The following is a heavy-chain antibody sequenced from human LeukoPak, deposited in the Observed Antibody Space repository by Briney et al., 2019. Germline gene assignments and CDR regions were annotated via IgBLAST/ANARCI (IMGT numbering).Heavy chain of an antibody. CDR3: ARGELSSPYYFDY. CDR1: GGSISSGGYS. D-gene: IGHD3-16*02. V-gene: IGHV4-30-2*01. Sequence: TLSLTCAVSGGSISSGGYSWSWIRQPPGKGLEWIGYIYHSGSTYYNPSLKSRVTISVDRSKNQFSLKLSFVTAADTAVYYCARGELSSPYYFDYWGQGTLVTVSS. J-gene: IGHJ4*02. CDR2: IYHSGST.